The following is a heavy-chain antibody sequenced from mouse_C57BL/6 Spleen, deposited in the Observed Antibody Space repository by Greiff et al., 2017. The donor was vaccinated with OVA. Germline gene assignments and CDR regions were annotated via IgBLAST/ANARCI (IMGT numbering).Heavy chain of an antibody. CDR3: ARSYDYDAFDY. D-gene: IGHD2-4*01. V-gene: IGHV1-19*01. CDR2: INPYNGGT. CDR1: GYTFTDYY. Sequence: VQLQQSGPVLVKPGASVKMSCKASGYTFTDYYMNWVKQSHGKSLEWIGVINPYNGGTSYNQKFKGKATLTVDTSSSTAYMELNSLTSEDSAVYYCARSYDYDAFDYWGQGTTLTVSS. J-gene: IGHJ2*01.